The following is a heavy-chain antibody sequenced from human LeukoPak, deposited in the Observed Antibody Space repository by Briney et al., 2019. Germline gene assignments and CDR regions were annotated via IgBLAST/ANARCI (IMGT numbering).Heavy chain of an antibody. V-gene: IGHV4-39*07. D-gene: IGHD3-9*01. CDR2: IYYSGST. J-gene: IGHJ4*02. CDR3: ARVNPYYDILTGYLDY. Sequence: SETLSLTCTVSGGSISSSSYYWGWIRQPPGKGLEWIGSIYYSGSTYSNPSLKSRVTISVDTSKNQFSMKLSSVDAADTAVYYCARVNPYYDILTGYLDYWGQGTLVTVSS. CDR1: GGSISSSSYY.